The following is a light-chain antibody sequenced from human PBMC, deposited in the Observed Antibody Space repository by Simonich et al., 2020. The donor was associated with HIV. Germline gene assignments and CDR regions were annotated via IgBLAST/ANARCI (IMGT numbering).Light chain of an antibody. V-gene: IGLV2-23*01. Sequence: QSALTQPASVSGSPGQSITISCTGTGSDVGSYSLVSWYQQHPGKAPKPLIYDGSKRPSGVSNRFSGSLSGNTASLTISGLQAEDEADYYCCSYAGSSTWVFGGGTKLTVL. J-gene: IGLJ3*02. CDR2: DGS. CDR1: GSDVGSYSL. CDR3: CSYAGSSTWV.